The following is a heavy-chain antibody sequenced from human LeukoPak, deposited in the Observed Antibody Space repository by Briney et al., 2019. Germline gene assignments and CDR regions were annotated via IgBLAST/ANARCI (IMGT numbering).Heavy chain of an antibody. CDR3: AKDGDGYGDYANWFDP. CDR1: GFTFSSYE. CDR2: ISGSGGST. D-gene: IGHD4-17*01. V-gene: IGHV3-23*01. J-gene: IGHJ5*02. Sequence: GGSLRLSCAASGFTFSSYEMNWVRPAPGKGLAWVSAISGSGGSTYYADSVKGRFTISRDNSKNTLYLQMNSLRAEDTAVYYCAKDGDGYGDYANWFDPWGQGTLVTVSS.